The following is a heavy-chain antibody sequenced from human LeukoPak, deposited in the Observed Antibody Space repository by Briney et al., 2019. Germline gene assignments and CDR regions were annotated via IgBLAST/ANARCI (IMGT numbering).Heavy chain of an antibody. D-gene: IGHD4-11*01. CDR3: ARDSNYGMDV. CDR2: INRDGSST. CDR1: GFTFSSYW. Sequence: GGSLRLSCAASGFTFSSYWMHWVRQAAGKGLVWVSHINRDGSSTSHADSVKGRLTISRDNAKNTLYLQMNSLRAEDTAVYYCARDSNYGMDVWGQGTTVTVSS. J-gene: IGHJ6*02. V-gene: IGHV3-74*01.